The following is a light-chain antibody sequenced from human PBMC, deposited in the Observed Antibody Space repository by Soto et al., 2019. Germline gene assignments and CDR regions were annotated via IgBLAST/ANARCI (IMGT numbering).Light chain of an antibody. CDR3: QSYDSDFVV. Sequence: NFMLTQPHSVSESPGKTLSISCTRSSGSIANNYVQWYQQRPGSAPTTVIYENNQRLSGVPDRFSGSTGGSSNSASLTISGLQTEDEADYYCQSYDSDFVVFGGGTKVTVL. V-gene: IGLV6-57*04. CDR2: ENN. CDR1: SGSIANNY. J-gene: IGLJ2*01.